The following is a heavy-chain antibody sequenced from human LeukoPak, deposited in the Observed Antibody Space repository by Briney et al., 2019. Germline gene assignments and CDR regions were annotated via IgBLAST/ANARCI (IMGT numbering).Heavy chain of an antibody. CDR2: ISYDGSNK. V-gene: IGHV3-30-3*01. D-gene: IGHD2-8*01. CDR1: TSTLSADA. CDR3: ARDRHNGWFDP. J-gene: IGHJ5*02. Sequence: PEGSLRLSCAASTSTLSADAMHWVRQAPGKGLEWVAVISYDGSNKYYGDSVKGRFTISSDNSKNTLYLQMNSLRVEDTAVYYCARDRHNGWFDPWGQGTLVTVSS.